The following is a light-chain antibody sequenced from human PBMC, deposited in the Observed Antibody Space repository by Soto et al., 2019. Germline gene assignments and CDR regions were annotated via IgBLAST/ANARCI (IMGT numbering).Light chain of an antibody. CDR1: QSVNNNY. CDR2: DAS. J-gene: IGKJ4*01. V-gene: IGKV3-11*01. CDR3: QQRSNWPLT. Sequence: EIVMTQSPATLSLSPGEGATLSWRASQSVNNNYLGWYKQQPGQAPRLLIYDASNRATGIPARFSGSGSGTEFTLTISSLEPEDFEVYYCQQRSNWPLTFGGGTKVDIK.